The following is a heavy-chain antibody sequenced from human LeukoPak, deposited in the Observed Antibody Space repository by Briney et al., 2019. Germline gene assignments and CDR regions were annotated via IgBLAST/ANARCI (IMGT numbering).Heavy chain of an antibody. Sequence: GESLKISCKGSGYSFTTYWIGWVRQMPGKGLEWMGRIDPSDSYTNYSPSFQGHVTISADKSISTAYLQWSSLKASDTAMYYCASQREGSYGMDVCGQGTTVTVSS. J-gene: IGHJ6*02. D-gene: IGHD3-10*01. CDR3: ASQREGSYGMDV. CDR2: IDPSDSYT. V-gene: IGHV5-10-1*01. CDR1: GYSFTTYW.